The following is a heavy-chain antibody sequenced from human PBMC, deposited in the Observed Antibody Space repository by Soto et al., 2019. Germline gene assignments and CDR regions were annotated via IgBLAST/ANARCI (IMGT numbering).Heavy chain of an antibody. Sequence: QVQLVQSGAEVKKPGASVKVSCKASGYTFTSYGISWVRQAPGQGLEWMGWISAYNGNTNYAQKPQGRVTMTTDTSTSTAYMELRSLRSDDTAVYYCARDFAQFGELLSTDYWGQGTLVTVSS. J-gene: IGHJ4*02. CDR3: ARDFAQFGELLSTDY. CDR2: ISAYNGNT. CDR1: GYTFTSYG. D-gene: IGHD3-10*01. V-gene: IGHV1-18*01.